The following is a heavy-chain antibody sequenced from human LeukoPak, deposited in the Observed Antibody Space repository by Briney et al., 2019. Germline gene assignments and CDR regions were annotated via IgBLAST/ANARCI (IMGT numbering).Heavy chain of an antibody. CDR3: ARAPYFDWLLYPSPFFDY. Sequence: SETLSLTCAVSGGSISSYYWSWIRQPPGKGLEWIGYIYYSGSTNYNPSLKSRVTISVDTSKKQFSLNLSSVTAADTAVYYCARAPYFDWLLYPSPFFDYWGQGTLVTVSS. J-gene: IGHJ4*02. V-gene: IGHV4-59*01. CDR2: IYYSGST. CDR1: GGSISSYY. D-gene: IGHD3-9*01.